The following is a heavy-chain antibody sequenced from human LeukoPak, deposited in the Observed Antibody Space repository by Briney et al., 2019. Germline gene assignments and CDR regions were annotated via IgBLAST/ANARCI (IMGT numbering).Heavy chain of an antibody. CDR3: ARRGDSGFYWYFDL. Sequence: SETLSLTCTVSGGSISSSSYYWSWIRQPPGKGLEWIGYIYYSGSTNYNPSLKSRVTTSVDTSKNQFSLKLSSVTAADTAVYYCARRGDSGFYWYFDLWGRGTLVTVSS. CDR1: GGSISSSSYY. D-gene: IGHD2-21*02. J-gene: IGHJ2*01. V-gene: IGHV4-61*05. CDR2: IYYSGST.